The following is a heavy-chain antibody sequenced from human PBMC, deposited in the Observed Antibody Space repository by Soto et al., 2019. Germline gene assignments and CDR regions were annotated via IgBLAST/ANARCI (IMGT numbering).Heavy chain of an antibody. D-gene: IGHD3-10*01. V-gene: IGHV3-48*01. CDR3: ARTFPPDTMVYPTTNDY. CDR2: ICSSSSTI. Sequence: PGRPLRLSCAAFGFTFSSYSMNWVRPAPGEGLEWVSYICSSSSTIYYADSVKGRFTISRDNAKNSLYLQMNSLRAEDTAVYYCARTFPPDTMVYPTTNDYWGQGTLVTVSS. J-gene: IGHJ4*02. CDR1: GFTFSSYS.